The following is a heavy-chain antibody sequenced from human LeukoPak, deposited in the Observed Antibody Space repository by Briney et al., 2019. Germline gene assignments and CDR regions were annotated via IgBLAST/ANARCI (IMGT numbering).Heavy chain of an antibody. CDR1: GGSFSGYY. J-gene: IGHJ4*02. CDR2: INHSGST. V-gene: IGHV4-34*01. D-gene: IGHD3-9*01. Sequence: PSETLSLTCAVYGGSFSGYYWSWIRQPPGKRLEWIGEINHSGSTNYNPSLKSRVTISVDTSKNQFSLKLSSVTAADTAVYYCASMGYFDWSSPFDYWGQGTLVTVSS. CDR3: ASMGYFDWSSPFDY.